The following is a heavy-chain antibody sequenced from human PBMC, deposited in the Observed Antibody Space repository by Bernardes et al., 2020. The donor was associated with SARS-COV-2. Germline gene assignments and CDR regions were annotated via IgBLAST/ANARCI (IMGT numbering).Heavy chain of an antibody. CDR2: MNPNSGNT. CDR3: ARGVVVAATPVYYYYYGMDV. Sequence: ASMKVSCKASGYTFTSYDINWVRQATGQGLEWMGWMNPNSGNTGYAQKFQGRVTMTRNTSISTAYMELSSLRSEDTAVYYCARGVVVAATPVYYYYYGMDVWGQGTTVTVSS. J-gene: IGHJ6*02. D-gene: IGHD2-15*01. CDR1: GYTFTSYD. V-gene: IGHV1-8*01.